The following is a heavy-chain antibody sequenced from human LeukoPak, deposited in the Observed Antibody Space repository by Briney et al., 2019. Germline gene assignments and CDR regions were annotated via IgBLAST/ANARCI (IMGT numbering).Heavy chain of an antibody. CDR3: TLDDVGLAPDY. CDR2: IESKSDGGTT. J-gene: IGHJ4*02. V-gene: IGHV3-15*04. Sequence: PGGSLRLSCAASGFTFTAAWMSWVRQAPGKGLEWVGRIESKSDGGTTYYAAPVKGRFTISRDDLKNTLCLQMNSLKTEDTAVYFCTLDDVGLAPDYWGQGTLVTVSS. CDR1: GFTFTAAW. D-gene: IGHD3-16*01.